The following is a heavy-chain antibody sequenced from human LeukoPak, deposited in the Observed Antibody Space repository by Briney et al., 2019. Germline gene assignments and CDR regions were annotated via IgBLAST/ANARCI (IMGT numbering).Heavy chain of an antibody. CDR3: ARVRNYGGNSNVFDI. D-gene: IGHD4-23*01. CDR1: GGSISSGDYY. J-gene: IGHJ3*02. Sequence: SETLSLTCTVSGGSISSGDYYWSWIRQPPGKGLEWIGCIYYSGSTYYNPSLKSRVTISVDTSKIQFSLKLSSVTAADTAVYSCARVRNYGGNSNVFDIWGQGTMVTVSS. CDR2: IYYSGST. V-gene: IGHV4-30-4*01.